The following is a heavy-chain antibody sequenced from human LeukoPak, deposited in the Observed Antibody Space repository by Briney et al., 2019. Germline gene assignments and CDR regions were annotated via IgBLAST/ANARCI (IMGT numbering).Heavy chain of an antibody. CDR2: ISSSGSSI. V-gene: IGHV3-11*01. D-gene: IGHD6-19*01. J-gene: IGHJ6*02. CDR3: AKVAGPWTYYYYYGMDV. CDR1: GFTFNDYY. Sequence: GGSLRLSCAASGFTFNDYYMNWIRQAPGKGLEWVSYISSSGSSIYYADSVKGRFTISRDNAKKSLYLQMNSLRAEDTALYYCAKVAGPWTYYYYYGMDVWGQGTTVTVSS.